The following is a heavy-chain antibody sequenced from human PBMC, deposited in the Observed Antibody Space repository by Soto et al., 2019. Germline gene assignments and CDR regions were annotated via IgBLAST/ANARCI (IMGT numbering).Heavy chain of an antibody. V-gene: IGHV1-69*13. CDR1: GGTFSSYA. CDR3: ARVGLYYYDSSGYSIRGFDP. Sequence: GASVKVSCKASGGTFSSYAISWVRQAPGQGREWMGGIIPIFGTANYAQKFQGRVTITADESTSTAYMELSSLRSEDTAVYYCARVGLYYYDSSGYSIRGFDPWGQGTLVTVSS. CDR2: IIPIFGTA. J-gene: IGHJ5*02. D-gene: IGHD3-22*01.